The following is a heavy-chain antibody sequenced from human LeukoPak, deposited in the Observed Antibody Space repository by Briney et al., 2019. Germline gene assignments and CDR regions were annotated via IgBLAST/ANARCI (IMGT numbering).Heavy chain of an antibody. CDR2: ISGRGGST. V-gene: IGHV3-23*01. D-gene: IGHD3-3*01. CDR1: GFTFSSYA. CDR3: AKCYDFSPGYPSGMDV. J-gene: IGHJ6*02. Sequence: GGSLRLSCAASGFTFSSYAMSWGRQAPGKGLEWVSAISGRGGSTYYADSVKGRFTISRDNSKNTLYLQMNSLRAEDTAVYYCAKCYDFSPGYPSGMDVWGQGTTVTVSS.